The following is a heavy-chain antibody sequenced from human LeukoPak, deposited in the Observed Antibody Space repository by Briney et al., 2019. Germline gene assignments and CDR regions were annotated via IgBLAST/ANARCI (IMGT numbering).Heavy chain of an antibody. Sequence: SETLSLTCTVSGGSISSYYWSWIRQPAGRGLEWIGRIYTSGSTNYNPSLKSRVTMSVDTSKNQFSLKLSSVTAADTAVYYCARNRRYCSSTSCYCYFDYWGQGTLVTVSS. CDR1: GGSISSYY. CDR2: IYTSGST. V-gene: IGHV4-4*07. J-gene: IGHJ4*02. CDR3: ARNRRYCSSTSCYCYFDY. D-gene: IGHD2-2*01.